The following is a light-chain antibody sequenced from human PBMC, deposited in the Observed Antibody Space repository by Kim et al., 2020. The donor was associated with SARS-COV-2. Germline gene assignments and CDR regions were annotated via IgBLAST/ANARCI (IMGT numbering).Light chain of an antibody. V-gene: IGKV1-9*01. J-gene: IGKJ4*01. CDR3: QHSGS. CDR1: QGVSTD. CDR2: PAS. Sequence: IQLTQSPSSLSASVGDRVTIACRASQGVSTDLSWYQQKPGKAPKLLVYPASTLQSGVPSRFSGSGSGSDFTLTISNLQAEDFATYDCQHSGSFGGGTKVDIK.